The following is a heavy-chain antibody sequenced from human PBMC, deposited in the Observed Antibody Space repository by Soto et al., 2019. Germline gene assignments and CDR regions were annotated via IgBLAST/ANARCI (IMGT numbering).Heavy chain of an antibody. CDR1: GFTFSDYA. V-gene: IGHV3-23*01. CDR3: AKDATSVNGVWDPFDM. J-gene: IGHJ3*02. Sequence: EVQLLESGGGVVQPGGSLRLSCAASGFTFSDYAMSWVRQTPGKGLQWVSGVGGSDDDKPYADSVRGRFIVSRDNSKNPLYRQTKRLRADDTAIYYCAKDATSVNGVWDPFDMWGQGTEVTVSS. D-gene: IGHD2-8*01. CDR2: VGGSDDDK.